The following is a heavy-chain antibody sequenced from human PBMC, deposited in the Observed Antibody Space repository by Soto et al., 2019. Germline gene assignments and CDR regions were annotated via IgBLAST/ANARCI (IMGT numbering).Heavy chain of an antibody. D-gene: IGHD6-13*01. CDR3: ARHDGAAAGRLFDY. CDR1: GGSISSSSYY. V-gene: IGHV4-39*01. CDR2: IYYSGST. Sequence: SATLSLTCTVSGGSISSSSYYWGWIRQPPGKGLEWIGSIYYSGSTYYNPSLKSRVTISVDTSKNQFSLKLSSVTAADTAVYYCARHDGAAAGRLFDYWGQGTLVTVSS. J-gene: IGHJ4*02.